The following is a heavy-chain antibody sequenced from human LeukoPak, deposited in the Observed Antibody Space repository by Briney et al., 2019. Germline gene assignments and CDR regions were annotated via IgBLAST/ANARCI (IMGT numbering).Heavy chain of an antibody. CDR3: AGANKLRYFDWLLGYYYYYMDV. Sequence: APVKVSCKASGYTFTSYAMNWVRQAPGQGLEWMGWINTNTGNPTYAQGFTGRFVFSLDTSVSTAYLQISSLKAEDTAVYYCAGANKLRYFDWLLGYYYYYMDVWGKGTTVTVSS. J-gene: IGHJ6*03. CDR2: INTNTGNP. V-gene: IGHV7-4-1*02. CDR1: GYTFTSYA. D-gene: IGHD3-9*01.